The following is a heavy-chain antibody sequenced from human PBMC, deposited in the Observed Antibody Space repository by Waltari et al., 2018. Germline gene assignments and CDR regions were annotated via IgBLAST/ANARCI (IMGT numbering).Heavy chain of an antibody. Sequence: QVQLQESGPGLVKPSETLSLTCTVSGGSISRYYWRWIRQPPGKGLEWIGYIYYSGSTNYNPSLKSRVTISVDTSKNQFSLKLSCVTAADTAVYYCARTSYDSSGNFILDYWGQGTLVTVSS. J-gene: IGHJ4*02. V-gene: IGHV4-59*01. D-gene: IGHD3-22*01. CDR1: GGSISRYY. CDR2: IYYSGST. CDR3: ARTSYDSSGNFILDY.